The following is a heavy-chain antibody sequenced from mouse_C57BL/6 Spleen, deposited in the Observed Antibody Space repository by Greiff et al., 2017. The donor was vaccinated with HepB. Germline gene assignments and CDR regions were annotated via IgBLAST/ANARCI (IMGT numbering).Heavy chain of an antibody. CDR3: ARSAQLRRLDY. CDR2: IDPSDGGT. CDR1: GYTFTSYW. J-gene: IGHJ2*01. D-gene: IGHD3-2*02. Sequence: QVQLQQPGTELVKPGASVKLSCKASGYTFTSYWMHWVKQRPGQGLEWIGNIDPSDGGTNYNEKFKSKATLTVDKSSSTAYMQLSSLTSEASAVYEWARSAQLRRLDYWGQGTTLTVSS. V-gene: IGHV1-53*01.